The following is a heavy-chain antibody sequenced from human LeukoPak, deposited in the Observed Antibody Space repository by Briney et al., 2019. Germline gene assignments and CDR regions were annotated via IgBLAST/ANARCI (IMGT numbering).Heavy chain of an antibody. CDR3: ARDKQLPPYHYMDV. D-gene: IGHD6-13*01. Sequence: SETLSLTCTVSGGSISSYYWSWIRQPAGKGLEWIGRIYTSGSTNYNPSLKSRVTMSVDTSKNQFSLKLSSVTAADTAVYYCARDKQLPPYHYMDVWGKGTTVTVSS. J-gene: IGHJ6*03. V-gene: IGHV4-4*07. CDR2: IYTSGST. CDR1: GGSISSYY.